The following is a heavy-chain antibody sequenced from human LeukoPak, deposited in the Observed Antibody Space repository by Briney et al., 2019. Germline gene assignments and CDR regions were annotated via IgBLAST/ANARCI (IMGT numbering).Heavy chain of an antibody. Sequence: SETLSLTCTVSGYSISSGYYWGWIRQPPGKGLEWIGRIYSTGSTNYNPSLKSRVTMSVDTSKNQVSLKLSSVTAADTAVYYCARGAGYSGTYQYYFDFWGQGTLVTVSS. J-gene: IGHJ4*02. D-gene: IGHD1-26*01. CDR1: GYSISSGYY. V-gene: IGHV4-38-2*02. CDR3: ARGAGYSGTYQYYFDF. CDR2: IYSTGST.